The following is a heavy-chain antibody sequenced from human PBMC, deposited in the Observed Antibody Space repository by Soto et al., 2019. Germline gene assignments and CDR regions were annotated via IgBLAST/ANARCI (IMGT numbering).Heavy chain of an antibody. CDR1: GASISRYY. CDR3: ARDKITGLFAY. D-gene: IGHD2-8*02. V-gene: IGHV4-59*12. J-gene: IGHJ4*02. CDR2: LYNTGST. Sequence: SETLSLTCTVSGASISRYYWSWIRQSPGKGLEWIGYLYNTGSTIYNPSLKSRVTISVDTSKNQFSLKLTSVTAADTAVYYCARDKITGLFAYWGQGTLVTVSS.